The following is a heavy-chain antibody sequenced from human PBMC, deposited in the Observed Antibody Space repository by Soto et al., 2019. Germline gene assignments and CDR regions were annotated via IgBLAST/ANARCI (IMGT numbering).Heavy chain of an antibody. CDR1: GGSIGTRDYY. CDR3: ARHYSSGWDYFDY. J-gene: IGHJ4*02. D-gene: IGHD6-19*01. V-gene: IGHV4-39*01. CDR2: LYDSGST. Sequence: QLQLQESGPGRVKPSETLSLTCNVSGGSIGTRDYYWAWIRQPPGKGLEWIGRLYDSGSTYYNPSLTSRATISVDTSKNQFSLKVTSVTAADTAVYYCARHYSSGWDYFDYWGQGTLVTVSS.